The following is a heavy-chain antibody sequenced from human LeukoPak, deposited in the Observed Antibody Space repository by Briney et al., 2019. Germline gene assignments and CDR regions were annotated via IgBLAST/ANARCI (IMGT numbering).Heavy chain of an antibody. CDR3: ARVTSTWYLFKY. Sequence: SETLSLTCSVSGDPMTGYYWAWIRQFPGKGLEWIGYIYYSGSTNYNPSLKSRVTMSVDTSKKIFSLTLSSVTAADTAVCYCARVTSTWYLFKYWGQGVLVTVSS. D-gene: IGHD6-13*01. J-gene: IGHJ4*02. CDR1: GDPMTGYY. CDR2: IYYSGST. V-gene: IGHV4-59*01.